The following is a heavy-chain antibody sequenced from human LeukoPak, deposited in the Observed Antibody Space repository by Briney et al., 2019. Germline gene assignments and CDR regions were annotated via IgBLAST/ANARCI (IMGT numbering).Heavy chain of an antibody. CDR1: GTSFTSYY. CDR2: VNHSGYT. Sequence: SEILSLTCGVSGTSFTSYYWSWIRQTPGKGLEWIGEVNHSGYTNMNPSLKSRVTISVDTSKNQFSLMMTSVTAADTAVYFCARMTTGHDYWGQGTLVTVPS. V-gene: IGHV4-34*01. J-gene: IGHJ4*02. CDR3: ARMTTGHDY. D-gene: IGHD4-17*01.